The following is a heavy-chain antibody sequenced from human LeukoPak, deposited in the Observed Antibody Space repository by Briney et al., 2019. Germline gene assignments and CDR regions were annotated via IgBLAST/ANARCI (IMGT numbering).Heavy chain of an antibody. V-gene: IGHV1-18*01. J-gene: IGHJ6*02. CDR2: ISAYNGNT. CDR1: GYTFTSYG. Sequence: GASVKVSCKASGYTFTSYGISWVRQAPGQGLGWMGWISAYNGNTNYAQKLQGRVTMTTDTSTSTAYMELRSLRSDDTAVYYCARCDFHRGYYYYGMDVWGQGTRSPSP. CDR3: ARCDFHRGYYYYGMDV. D-gene: IGHD3-3*01.